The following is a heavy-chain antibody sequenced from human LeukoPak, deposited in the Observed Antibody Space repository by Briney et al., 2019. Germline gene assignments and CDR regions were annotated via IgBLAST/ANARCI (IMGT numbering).Heavy chain of an antibody. CDR3: ARDHCSGGSCYLFDS. J-gene: IGHJ4*02. CDR1: GGSISSGDYY. CDR2: IYYSGST. V-gene: IGHV4-30-4*01. D-gene: IGHD2-15*01. Sequence: PSQTLSLTCTVSGGSISSGDYYWSWIRQPPGKGLELIGYIYYSGSTYYSPSLKSRVTTSLDTSKNQFSLKLSSVTAADTAVYYCARDHCSGGSCYLFDSWGQGTLVTVSS.